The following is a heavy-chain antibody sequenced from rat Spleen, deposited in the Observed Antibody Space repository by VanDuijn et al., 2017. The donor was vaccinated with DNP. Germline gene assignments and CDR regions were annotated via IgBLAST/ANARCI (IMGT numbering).Heavy chain of an antibody. Sequence: VQLVESGGGLVQPKESLKISCAASGFTFINAAMYWVRQAPGKGLEWVARIRNKPNNYATYYDDSVKGRFTISRDDSKSMVYLQMDNLKTEDTAMYYCTRTTREAPFDYWGQGVMVTVSS. J-gene: IGHJ2*01. D-gene: IGHD1-11*01. CDR1: GFTFINAA. CDR3: TRTTREAPFDY. V-gene: IGHV10-5*01. CDR2: IRNKPNNYAT.